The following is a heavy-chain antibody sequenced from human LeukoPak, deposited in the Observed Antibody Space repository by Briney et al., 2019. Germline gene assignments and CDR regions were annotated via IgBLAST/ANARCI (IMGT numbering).Heavy chain of an antibody. J-gene: IGHJ4*02. Sequence: GASVKVSCRASGYTFTSYYMHWVRQAPGQGLEWMGIINPSGGSTSYAQKFQGRVTITADKSTSTAYMELRSLRSDDTAVYYCARAGIAAAGPSALGYWGQGTLVTVSS. D-gene: IGHD6-13*01. CDR2: INPSGGST. CDR3: ARAGIAAAGPSALGY. V-gene: IGHV1-46*01. CDR1: GYTFTSYY.